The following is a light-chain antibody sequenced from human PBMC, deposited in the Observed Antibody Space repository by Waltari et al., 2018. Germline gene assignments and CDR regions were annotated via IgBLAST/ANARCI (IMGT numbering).Light chain of an antibody. J-gene: IGLJ2*01. CDR2: QDT. CDR3: QSADSSGTYVV. Sequence: SYELTQPPSVSVSPGQTARITCSGDALPKQYAYWYQQKPGQAPVLVIYQDTKWHSGIPERFSGSSSGTTVTLTISGVQAEDEADYYCQSADSSGTYVVFGGGTKLTVL. CDR1: ALPKQY. V-gene: IGLV3-25*03.